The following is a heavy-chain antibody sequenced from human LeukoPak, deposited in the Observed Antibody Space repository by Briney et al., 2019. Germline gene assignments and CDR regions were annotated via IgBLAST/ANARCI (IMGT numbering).Heavy chain of an antibody. CDR3: AIEPTYYYGSGSYCHP. Sequence: SETLSLTCTLSAGSISSYYWSWIRQPAGKGLEWIGRIYTSGSTNYNPSLKSRVTMSVDTSKNQFSLKLSSVTAADPAVYYCAIEPTYYYGSGSYCHPWGQGTLLSVSS. CDR2: IYTSGST. V-gene: IGHV4-4*07. D-gene: IGHD3-10*01. J-gene: IGHJ5*02. CDR1: AGSISSYY.